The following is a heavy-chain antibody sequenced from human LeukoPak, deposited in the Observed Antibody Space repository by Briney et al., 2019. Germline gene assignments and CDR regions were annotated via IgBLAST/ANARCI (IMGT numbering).Heavy chain of an antibody. CDR3: AKGSKEVLFTRDHYMDV. CDR1: AFTFSRYG. CDR2: IRYDGSNK. V-gene: IGHV3-30*02. Sequence: GGSLRLSCAASAFTFSRYGMHWVRQAPGKGLEWVTFIRYDGSNKYYADSVKGRFTISRDNSKNTLYLQMNSLRAEDTAVYYCAKGSKEVLFTRDHYMDVWGKGTTVTISS. J-gene: IGHJ6*03. D-gene: IGHD3-3*01.